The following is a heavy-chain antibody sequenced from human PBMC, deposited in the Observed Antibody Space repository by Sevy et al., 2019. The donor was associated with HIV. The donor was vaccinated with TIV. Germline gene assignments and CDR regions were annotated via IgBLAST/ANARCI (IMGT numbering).Heavy chain of an antibody. J-gene: IGHJ6*02. CDR1: GFTFTYAW. Sequence: GGSLRLSCAASGFTFTYAWTTWVRQAPGKGLEWVGRIKSKSDGGTTDYAAPVKGRFIISRDDSKNTLYLQMNSPKTEDTAVYYCSTDPIILLLVTDGMDVWGQGTTVTVSS. CDR3: STDPIILLLVTDGMDV. V-gene: IGHV3-15*01. D-gene: IGHD2-8*02. CDR2: IKSKSDGGTT.